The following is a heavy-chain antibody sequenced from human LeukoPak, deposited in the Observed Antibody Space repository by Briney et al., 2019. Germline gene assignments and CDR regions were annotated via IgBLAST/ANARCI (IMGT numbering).Heavy chain of an antibody. CDR2: ISGSGGST. Sequence: PGGSLRLSCAASGFTFSSYAMSWVRQAPGKGLEWVSAISGSGGSTYYADSVKGRFTISRDNSKNTLYLQMNSLRAEETAVYYCAKASVVVVVAATPSYWGQGTLVTVSS. J-gene: IGHJ4*02. CDR3: AKASVVVVVAATPSY. CDR1: GFTFSSYA. D-gene: IGHD2-15*01. V-gene: IGHV3-23*01.